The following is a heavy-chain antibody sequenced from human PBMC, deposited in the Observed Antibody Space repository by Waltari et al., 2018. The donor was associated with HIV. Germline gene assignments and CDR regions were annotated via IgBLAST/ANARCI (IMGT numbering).Heavy chain of an antibody. CDR1: GDSTPSGSSY. V-gene: IGHV4-61*02. D-gene: IGHD3-22*01. CDR2: IYTSGST. J-gene: IGHJ4*02. Sequence: QVQLQESGPGLVKPSQTLSLTCTVSGDSTPSGSSYCTWSRQSSGKGLEWIGRIYTSGSTKYNPSLKSRVTMSIDTSKNQFSLKLISLTAADTAVYYCAREGRDFYDSSGFYLYWGQGTLVAVSS. CDR3: AREGRDFYDSSGFYLY.